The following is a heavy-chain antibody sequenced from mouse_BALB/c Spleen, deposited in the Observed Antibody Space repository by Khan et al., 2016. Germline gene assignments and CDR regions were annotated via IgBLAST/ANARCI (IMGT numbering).Heavy chain of an antibody. CDR1: GYTFSDYE. CDR3: IRKGICCGSYDIDS. CDR2: IDPETGGT. D-gene: IGHD1-1*02. J-gene: IGHJ2*01. Sequence: QVQLQQPGAELVRPGASVTLSCKASGYTFSDYEMHWVKQTPVHGLQWIGSIDPETGGTAYNQKFKGQATLTAGRSSSTSYMELRSLTSEDSAVYYCIRKGICCGSYDIDSWGQGTTLTVSS. V-gene: IGHV1-15*01.